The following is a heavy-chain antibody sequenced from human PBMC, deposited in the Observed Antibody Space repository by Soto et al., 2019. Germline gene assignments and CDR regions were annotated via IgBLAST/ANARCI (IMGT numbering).Heavy chain of an antibody. CDR3: VGDYTEYYDSSGYYRPLGY. CDR1: GGSISSRNW. CDR2: IYHSGST. Sequence: HVQLQESGPGLVKPSGTLSLTCAVSGGSISSRNWWSWVRQPPGKGLEWIGEIYHSGSTNYNPSLKSRVNISLDKSRNQFSLKLTSVTAADTAVYYCVGDYTEYYDSSGYYRPLGYWGQGTLVTVSS. J-gene: IGHJ4*02. D-gene: IGHD3-22*01. V-gene: IGHV4-4*02.